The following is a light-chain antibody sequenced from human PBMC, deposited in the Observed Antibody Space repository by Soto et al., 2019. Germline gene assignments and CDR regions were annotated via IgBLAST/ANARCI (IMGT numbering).Light chain of an antibody. J-gene: IGKJ3*01. CDR1: QSVSNY. CDR2: DAS. V-gene: IGKV3-11*01. CDR3: QQRSNWIFT. Sequence: EVVLTQSPATLSLSPGEGATLSCRASQSVSNYLAWYQQRPGQAPRLLIYDASSRATGIPARFSGSGSGTDFTLPSTSLEPEDFAVYYCQQRSNWIFTFGPGTIVDIK.